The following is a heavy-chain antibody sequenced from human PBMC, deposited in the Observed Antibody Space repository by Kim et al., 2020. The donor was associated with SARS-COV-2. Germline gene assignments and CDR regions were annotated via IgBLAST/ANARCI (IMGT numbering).Heavy chain of an antibody. CDR2: IKQDGSEK. V-gene: IGHV3-7*01. D-gene: IGHD3-9*01. CDR3: AREDWYSCDW. CDR1: GFTFSGYW. Sequence: GGSLRLSCAASGFTFSGYWMNWVRQAPGKGLEWVANIKQDGSEKGYVDSVKGRFTISRDNAENSLYLQMNSLRVEDTAVYYCAREDWYSCDWWGPGTLVTVSS. J-gene: IGHJ4*02.